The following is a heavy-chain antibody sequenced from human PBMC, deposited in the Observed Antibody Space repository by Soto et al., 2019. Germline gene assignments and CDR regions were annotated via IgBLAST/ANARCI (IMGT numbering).Heavy chain of an antibody. Sequence: QLQLVQSGSEVKKPGASVKVSCKTSGFTFTNYGFTWVRQAPGKGLEWMGWSSALNGFTNYAQDFQGRVTLTTDSSTNTAYMELRGLRSDDTAFYYCAATTSLAMGLRDWGQGTLVSVAS. J-gene: IGHJ4*02. D-gene: IGHD6-6*01. V-gene: IGHV1-18*01. CDR2: SSALNGFT. CDR1: GFTFTNYG. CDR3: AATTSLAMGLRD.